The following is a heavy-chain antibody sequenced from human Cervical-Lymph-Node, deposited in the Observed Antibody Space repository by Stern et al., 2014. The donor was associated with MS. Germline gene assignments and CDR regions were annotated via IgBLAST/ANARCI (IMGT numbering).Heavy chain of an antibody. V-gene: IGHV4-59*01. J-gene: IGHJ6*02. CDR1: GGSISSYY. D-gene: IGHD3-3*01. CDR2: IYYSGST. CDR3: ARGAFWSGNYYYYGMDV. Sequence: QLQESGPGLVKPSETLSLTCTVSGGSISSYYWSWIRQPQGKGLEWIGYIYYSGSTNYTPSLKSRVTISVDTSKNQFSLKLSSVTAADTAVYYCARGAFWSGNYYYYGMDVWGQGTTVTVSS.